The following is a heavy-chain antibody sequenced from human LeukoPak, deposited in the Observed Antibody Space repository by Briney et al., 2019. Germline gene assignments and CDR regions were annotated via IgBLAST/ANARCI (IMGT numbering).Heavy chain of an antibody. CDR1: GFTFDDYA. CDR3: VTRGTSGYYYFDY. J-gene: IGHJ4*02. CDR2: ISWNSGSI. Sequence: PGGSLRLSCAASGFTFDDYAMHWVRQAPGKGLEWVSGISWNSGSIGYADSVKGRFTISRDNAKNSLYLQMNSLRTEDTAVYYCVTRGTSGYYYFDYWGQGTLVTVSS. V-gene: IGHV3-9*01. D-gene: IGHD3-22*01.